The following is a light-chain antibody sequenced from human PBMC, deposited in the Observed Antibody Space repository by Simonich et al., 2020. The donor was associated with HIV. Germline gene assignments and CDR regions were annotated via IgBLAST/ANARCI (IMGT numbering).Light chain of an antibody. CDR2: DVS. V-gene: IGLV2-14*03. J-gene: IGLJ2*01. CDR3: SSYTSSSSVV. CDR1: SSDIGGYNY. Sequence: QSALTQPPSASGSPGQSVTISCTGSSSDIGGYNYVSWYQHHPGKAPKLMIYDVSKRPSGVAHRFSGSKAGNTASLTISGLQAEDEGDYYCSSYTSSSSVVFGGGTKLTVL.